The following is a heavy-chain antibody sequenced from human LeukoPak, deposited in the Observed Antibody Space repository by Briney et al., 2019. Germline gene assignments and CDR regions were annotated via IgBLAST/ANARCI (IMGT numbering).Heavy chain of an antibody. CDR2: IHYSGNT. V-gene: IGHV4-59*12. J-gene: IGHJ4*02. Sequence: PSETLSLTCSVSAGSIRSFYWSWIRQPPGTGLEWIGYIHYSGNTYYNPSLNSRVTISVDTSKNQFSLKLSSVTAADTAVYYCARNVLRIRDYWGQGTLVTVSS. CDR3: ARNVLRIRDY. D-gene: IGHD3-16*01. CDR1: AGSIRSFY.